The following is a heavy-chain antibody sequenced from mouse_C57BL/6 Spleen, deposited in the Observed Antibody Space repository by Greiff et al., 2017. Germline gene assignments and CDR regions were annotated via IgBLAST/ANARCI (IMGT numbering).Heavy chain of an antibody. CDR3: ARGGGTLGFDY. CDR2: IDPSDSYT. D-gene: IGHD4-1*01. Sequence: QVQLQQPGAELVMPGASVKLSCKASGYTFTSYWMHWVKQRPGQGLEWIGEIDPSDSYTNYNQKFKGKSTLTVDKNSSTAYMQLSRLTSEDSAVYYCARGGGTLGFDYWGQGTTLTVSS. V-gene: IGHV1-69*01. J-gene: IGHJ2*01. CDR1: GYTFTSYW.